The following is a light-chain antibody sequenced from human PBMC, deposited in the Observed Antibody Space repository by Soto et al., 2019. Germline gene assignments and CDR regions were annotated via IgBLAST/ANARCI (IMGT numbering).Light chain of an antibody. Sequence: QSVLTQPATVSGSPGQSITISCTGTTSDVGGYNYVSWYQQRPGKAPKLMIYEVRNRPSGISNRFSGSKSGNTASLTISGLQAEDEADYYCSSYTSSSLYVFGAGTRSPS. CDR1: TSDVGGYNY. CDR2: EVR. CDR3: SSYTSSSLYV. J-gene: IGLJ1*01. V-gene: IGLV2-14*01.